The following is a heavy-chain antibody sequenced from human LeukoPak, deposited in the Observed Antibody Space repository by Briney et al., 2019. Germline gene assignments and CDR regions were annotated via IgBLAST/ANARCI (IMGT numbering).Heavy chain of an antibody. CDR1: GYTFTGYY. Sequence: ASVTVSCKASGYTFTGYYMHWVRQAPGQGLEWMGWINPNSGGTNYAQKFQGRVTMTRDTSSSTAYMELSRLRSDDTAMYYCARGGKLMITMVRGALASRDGFDIWGQGTMVTVSS. V-gene: IGHV1-2*02. J-gene: IGHJ3*02. D-gene: IGHD3-10*01. CDR3: ARGGKLMITMVRGALASRDGFDI. CDR2: INPNSGGT.